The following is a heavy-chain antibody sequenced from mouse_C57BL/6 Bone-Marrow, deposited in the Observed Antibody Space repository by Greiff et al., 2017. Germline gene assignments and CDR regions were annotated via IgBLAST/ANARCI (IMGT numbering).Heavy chain of an antibody. Sequence: EVQLQQSGAELVRPGASVTLSCTASGFNINDYYMHWVKQRPEQGLEWIGRIDPEDGDTEYAQKFQGKATMTADTSSNKAYLQLSSLTAEDTAVDYCTTGYYGSSPFAYWGQGTLVTVSA. CDR1: GFNINDYY. V-gene: IGHV14-1*01. J-gene: IGHJ3*01. CDR2: IDPEDGDT. CDR3: TTGYYGSSPFAY. D-gene: IGHD1-1*01.